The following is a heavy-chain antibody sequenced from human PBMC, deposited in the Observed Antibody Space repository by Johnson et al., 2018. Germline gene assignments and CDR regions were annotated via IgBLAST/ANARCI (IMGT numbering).Heavy chain of an antibody. CDR1: GFSFGTFG. Sequence: QVQLVQSVGGVVQPGRSLRLSCAASGFSFGTFGMHWVRQAPGKGLEWVAAISYNGGNKYYADSVKGRFTISRDNSKNTLYLQMNSLRAEDTAVYYCARAQGRAGTTPPYYYYMDVWGKGTTVTVSS. CDR3: ARAQGRAGTTPPYYYYMDV. V-gene: IGHV3-30*03. D-gene: IGHD1-7*01. J-gene: IGHJ6*03. CDR2: ISYNGGNK.